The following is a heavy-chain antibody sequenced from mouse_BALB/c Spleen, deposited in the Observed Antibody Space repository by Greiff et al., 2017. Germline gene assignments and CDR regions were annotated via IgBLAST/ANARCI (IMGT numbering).Heavy chain of an antibody. D-gene: IGHD1-2*01. Sequence: EVQGVESGGGLVKPGGSLKLSCAASGFTFSSYAMSWVRQTPEKRLEWVASISSGGSTYYPDSVKGRFTISRDNARNILYLQMSSLRSEDTAMYYCARKGETALDYWGQGTTLTVSS. CDR3: ARKGETALDY. CDR1: GFTFSSYA. CDR2: ISSGGST. V-gene: IGHV5-6-5*01. J-gene: IGHJ2*01.